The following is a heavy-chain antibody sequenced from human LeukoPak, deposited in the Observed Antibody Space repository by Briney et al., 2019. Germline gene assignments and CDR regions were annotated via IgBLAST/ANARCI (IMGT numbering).Heavy chain of an antibody. CDR1: GGSLSGYY. Sequence: SETLSLTCAVYGGSLSGYYWSWIRQPPGKGLEWIGEINHSGSTNYNPSLKSRVTISVDTSKNQFSPKLNSVTAADTAVYYCARGLVPAADNNWFDPWGQGTLVTVSS. CDR3: ARGLVPAADNNWFDP. V-gene: IGHV4-34*01. CDR2: INHSGST. D-gene: IGHD2-2*01. J-gene: IGHJ5*02.